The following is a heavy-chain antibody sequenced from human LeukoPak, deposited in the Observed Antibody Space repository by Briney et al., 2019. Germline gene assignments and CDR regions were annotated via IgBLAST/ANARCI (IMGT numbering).Heavy chain of an antibody. J-gene: IGHJ3*02. Sequence: GGSLRLSCAASGFTFSSYEMNWVRQAPGEGLEWVSYISSSGSTIYYADSVKGRFTISRDNAKNSLYLQMNSLRAEDTAVYYCARDTPANSYGDYVDAFDIWGQGTMVTVSS. CDR3: ARDTPANSYGDYVDAFDI. V-gene: IGHV3-48*03. CDR1: GFTFSSYE. CDR2: ISSSGSTI. D-gene: IGHD4-17*01.